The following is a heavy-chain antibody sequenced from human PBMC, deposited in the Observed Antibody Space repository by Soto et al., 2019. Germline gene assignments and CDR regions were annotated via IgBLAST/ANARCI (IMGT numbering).Heavy chain of an antibody. V-gene: IGHV1-18*01. CDR2: ISAYNGNT. CDR3: AGDRAAAGTYWFDP. J-gene: IGHJ5*02. Sequence: ASVKVSCKASGYTFTSYGISWVRQAPGQGLEWMGWISAYNGNTNYAQKLQGRVTMTTDTSTSTAYMELRSLRSDNTAVYYCAGDRAAAGTYWFDPWGKGTLVTVS. D-gene: IGHD6-13*01. CDR1: GYTFTSYG.